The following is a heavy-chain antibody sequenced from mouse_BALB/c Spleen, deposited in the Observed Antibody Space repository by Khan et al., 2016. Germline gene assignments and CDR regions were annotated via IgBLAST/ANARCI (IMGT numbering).Heavy chain of an antibody. J-gene: IGHJ3*01. Sequence: VQLQQSGAELVKPGASVKLSCTASGFNIKDTYMHWVTQRPEQGLEWIGRIDPANGNTKNDPKFQGKATITADTSYNTVYLHLSSLTSEDTAVYYCARGGNYVELGNWGQGTLVTVSA. CDR3: ARGGNYVELGN. CDR2: IDPANGNT. V-gene: IGHV14-3*02. D-gene: IGHD2-1*01. CDR1: GFNIKDTY.